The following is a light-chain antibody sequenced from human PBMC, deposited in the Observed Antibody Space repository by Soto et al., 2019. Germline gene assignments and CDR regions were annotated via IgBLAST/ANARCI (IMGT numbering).Light chain of an antibody. CDR2: NVS. CDR3: SSYTSISTVV. J-gene: IGLJ2*01. V-gene: IGLV2-14*03. CDR1: SSDVGGYDY. Sequence: QSALTQAASVSGSPGQSITISCTGTSSDVGGYDYVSWYQQHPGKAPKLVIYNVSNRPSGTSNRFSGSKSGNTASLTISGLQAEDEADYYCSSYTSISTVVFGGGTKLTVL.